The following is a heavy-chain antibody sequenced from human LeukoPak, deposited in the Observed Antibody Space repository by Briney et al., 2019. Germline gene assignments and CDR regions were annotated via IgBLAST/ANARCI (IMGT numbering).Heavy chain of an antibody. CDR2: IIPILGIA. Sequence: SVKVSCKASGGTFSSYAISWVRQAPGQGLEWMGRIIPILGIANYAQKFQGRVTITADKSTSTAYMELSSLRSEDTAVYYCARDDRAGITPFDPWGQGTLVTVSS. V-gene: IGHV1-69*04. J-gene: IGHJ5*02. CDR1: GGTFSSYA. CDR3: ARDDRAGITPFDP. D-gene: IGHD3-10*01.